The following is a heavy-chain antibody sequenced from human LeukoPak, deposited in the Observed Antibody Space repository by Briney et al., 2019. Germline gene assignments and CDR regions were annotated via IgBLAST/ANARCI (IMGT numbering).Heavy chain of an antibody. V-gene: IGHV1-2*02. J-gene: IGHJ4*02. CDR1: GYTFTGYY. D-gene: IGHD6-19*01. CDR2: INPNGGGT. Sequence: ASVKVSCKASGYTFTGYYIHWVRQAPGQGLEWMAWINPNGGGTNYAQKFQGRVAVTRDSSISTAYMELSGLTSDDTAVYYCARRRGGWPFDYWGQGTLVTVSS. CDR3: ARRRGGWPFDY.